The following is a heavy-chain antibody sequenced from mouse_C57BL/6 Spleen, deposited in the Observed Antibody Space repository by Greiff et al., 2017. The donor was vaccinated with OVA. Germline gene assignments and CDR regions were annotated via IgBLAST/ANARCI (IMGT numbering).Heavy chain of an antibody. Sequence: EVMLVESGGGLVQPKGSLKLSCAASGFSFNTYAMNWVRQAPGKGLEWVARIRSKSNNYATYYADSVKDRFTISRDDSESMLYLQMNNLKTEDTAMYYCVRQRDGNSFAYWGQGTLVTVSA. CDR1: GFSFNTYA. CDR2: IRSKSNNYAT. CDR3: VRQRDGNSFAY. J-gene: IGHJ3*01. V-gene: IGHV10-1*01. D-gene: IGHD2-1*01.